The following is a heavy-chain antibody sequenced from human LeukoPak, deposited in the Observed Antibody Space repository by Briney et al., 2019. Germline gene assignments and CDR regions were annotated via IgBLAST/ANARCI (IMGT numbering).Heavy chain of an antibody. J-gene: IGHJ4*02. Sequence: ASVKVSCKASGYTFTSYDINWVRQATGQGLEWMGWMNPNSGNTGYAQKFQGRVTMTRNTSISTAYMELSSLRSEDTAVYYCARFYDSSGYCDYWGQGTLVTVSS. D-gene: IGHD3-22*01. CDR1: GYTFTSYD. CDR3: ARFYDSSGYCDY. V-gene: IGHV1-8*01. CDR2: MNPNSGNT.